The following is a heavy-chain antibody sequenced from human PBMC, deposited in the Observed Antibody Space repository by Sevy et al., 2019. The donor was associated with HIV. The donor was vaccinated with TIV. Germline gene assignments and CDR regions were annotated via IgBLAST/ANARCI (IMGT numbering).Heavy chain of an antibody. J-gene: IGHJ4*02. V-gene: IGHV1-24*01. CDR2: FDPEDDET. Sequence: ASVKVSCKVSGYTLTQLSMHWVRQAPGKGLEWMGSFDPEDDETLYAQNFQDRVTMTEDTSTGTAYMELMTLRSEDTAPYYCATTKDYYESSGSPFDYWGQGTLVTVSS. CDR3: ATTKDYYESSGSPFDY. CDR1: GYTLTQLS. D-gene: IGHD3-22*01.